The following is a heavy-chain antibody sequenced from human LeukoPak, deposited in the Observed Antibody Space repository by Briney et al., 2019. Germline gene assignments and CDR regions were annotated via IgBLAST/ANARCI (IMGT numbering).Heavy chain of an antibody. CDR3: ARDPTNTSGYYAYFDY. J-gene: IGHJ4*02. Sequence: ASVKVSCKASGYTFRNYGITWVRQAPGQGLEWMGWISAYNGDTHYAQNLQGRVTMTTDTSTSTAYMELRSLRSDDTDVYYCARDPTNTSGYYAYFDYWGQGTLVTVSS. CDR1: GYTFRNYG. D-gene: IGHD5-12*01. V-gene: IGHV1-18*01. CDR2: ISAYNGDT.